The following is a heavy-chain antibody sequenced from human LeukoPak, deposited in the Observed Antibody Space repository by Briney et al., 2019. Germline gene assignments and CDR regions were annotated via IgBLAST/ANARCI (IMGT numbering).Heavy chain of an antibody. CDR2: ISGSGGST. Sequence: GGSLRLSCAASGFTFSSYAMGWVRQAPGKGLEWVSAISGSGGSTYYADSVKGRFTISRDNSKNTLYLQMNSLRAEDTAVYYCAKAKEGGYCSGGSCYRVGMDVWGQGTTVTVSS. CDR1: GFTFSSYA. V-gene: IGHV3-23*01. CDR3: AKAKEGGYCSGGSCYRVGMDV. D-gene: IGHD2-15*01. J-gene: IGHJ6*02.